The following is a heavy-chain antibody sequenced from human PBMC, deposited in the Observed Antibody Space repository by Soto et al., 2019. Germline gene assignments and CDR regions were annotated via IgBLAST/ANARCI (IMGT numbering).Heavy chain of an antibody. D-gene: IGHD6-13*01. V-gene: IGHV1-3*01. Sequence: ASVKVSCKASGYTFTSYAMHWVRQAPGQRLEWMGWINAGNGNTKYSQKFQGRVTITRDTSASTAYMELSSLRSEDTAVYYCAREEGLAASFDYWGQGTLVTVSS. CDR1: GYTFTSYA. J-gene: IGHJ4*02. CDR2: INAGNGNT. CDR3: AREEGLAASFDY.